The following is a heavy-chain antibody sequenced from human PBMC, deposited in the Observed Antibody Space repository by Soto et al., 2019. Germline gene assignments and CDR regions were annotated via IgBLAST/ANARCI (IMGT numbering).Heavy chain of an antibody. Sequence: GGSLRLSCAASGFTFDDNAMHWVRQAPGKGLEWVSTISGSGGSTYYADSVKGRFTISRDNSKNTLYLQMNSLRAEDTAVYYCAKDQGSSWYEIDYWGQGTLVTVSS. CDR3: AKDQGSSWYEIDY. V-gene: IGHV3-23*01. J-gene: IGHJ4*02. CDR2: ISGSGGST. D-gene: IGHD6-13*01. CDR1: GFTFDDNA.